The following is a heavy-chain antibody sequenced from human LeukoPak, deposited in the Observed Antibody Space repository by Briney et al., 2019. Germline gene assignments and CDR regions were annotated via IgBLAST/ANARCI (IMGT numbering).Heavy chain of an antibody. Sequence: GGSLRLSCAASGFTFSDYYMSWIRQAPDKGLEWVAFIRYDGSRKYYADSVKGRFTISRDNSKNTLYLQMNGLRAEDTAMYYCAKVSLNMVNDAFDIWGQGTMVSVSS. V-gene: IGHV3-30*02. CDR3: AKVSLNMVNDAFDI. CDR1: GFTFSDYY. D-gene: IGHD4/OR15-4a*01. J-gene: IGHJ3*02. CDR2: IRYDGSRK.